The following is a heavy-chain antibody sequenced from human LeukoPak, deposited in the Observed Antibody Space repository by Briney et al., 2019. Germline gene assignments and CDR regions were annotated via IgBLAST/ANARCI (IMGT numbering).Heavy chain of an antibody. J-gene: IGHJ4*02. CDR3: ARDGRCDGDCYIS. CDR1: GFSFSSYT. CDR2: ISSSSGYI. V-gene: IGHV3-21*01. D-gene: IGHD2-21*02. Sequence: PGGSLRLSCLASGFSFSSYTMNWVRQAPGKGLERVSIISSSSGYIYYADSVKGRFTISRDNAKNALYLQMNSLRVEDTAVYYCARDGRCDGDCYISWGQGSLVTVSS.